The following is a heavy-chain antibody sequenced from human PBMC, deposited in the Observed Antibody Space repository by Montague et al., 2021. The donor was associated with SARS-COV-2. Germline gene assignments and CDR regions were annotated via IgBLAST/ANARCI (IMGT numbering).Heavy chain of an antibody. D-gene: IGHD4-17*01. V-gene: IGHV3-11*05. CDR3: AREPTMTTGVAGEDY. CDR1: GFTFSDYY. J-gene: IGHJ4*02. CDR2: ISRSSGYT. Sequence: SLRLSCAASGFTFSDYYMSWIRQAPGKALEWASYISRSSGYTNYAYSVKGRFTISRDNAKNSLYLQMNSLRAEDTAVYYCAREPTMTTGVAGEDYWGQGTLVNVSS.